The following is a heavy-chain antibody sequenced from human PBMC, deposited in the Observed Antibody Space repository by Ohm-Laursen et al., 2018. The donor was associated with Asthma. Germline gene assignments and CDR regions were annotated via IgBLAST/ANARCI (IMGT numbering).Heavy chain of an antibody. V-gene: IGHV3-48*02. CDR1: KFTFSNHW. CDR3: ARDLLGGFDY. J-gene: IGHJ4*02. CDR2: ISSSSSTI. Sequence: SLRLSCAASKFTFSNHWMNWVRQAPGKGLEWVSYISSSSSTIYYADSVKGRFTISRDNAKNSLYLQMNSLRDEDTAVYYCARDLLGGFDYWGQGTLVTVSS. D-gene: IGHD1-26*01.